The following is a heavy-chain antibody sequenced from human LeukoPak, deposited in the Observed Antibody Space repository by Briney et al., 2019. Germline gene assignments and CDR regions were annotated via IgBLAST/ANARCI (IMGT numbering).Heavy chain of an antibody. CDR2: IYYSGST. CDR3: ARRGSDQGSGLDP. V-gene: IGHV4-59*08. CDR1: GGSISSYY. Sequence: SETLSLTCTVSGGSISSYYWSWIRQPPGKGLEWIGYIYYSGSTNYNPSLKSRVTISVDTSRNQFSLKLSSVTAADTAVYYCARRGSDQGSGLDPWGQGTLVTVSS. J-gene: IGHJ5*02. D-gene: IGHD3-10*01.